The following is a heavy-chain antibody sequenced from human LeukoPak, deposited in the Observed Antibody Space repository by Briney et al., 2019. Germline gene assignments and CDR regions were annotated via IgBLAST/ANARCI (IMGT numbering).Heavy chain of an antibody. CDR2: INPSGGST. V-gene: IGHV1-46*01. CDR3: ARDGDYHGNSVLFDY. J-gene: IGHJ4*02. Sequence: ASVRVSCKTSGYTFTNYFIHWVRQAPGQGREWMGIINPSGGSTTFSPKFQGRITLTRDTSTNTVYLDLSSLRSEDTAVYYCARDGDYHGNSVLFDYWGQGTQVTVSS. D-gene: IGHD4-23*01. CDR1: GYTFTNYF.